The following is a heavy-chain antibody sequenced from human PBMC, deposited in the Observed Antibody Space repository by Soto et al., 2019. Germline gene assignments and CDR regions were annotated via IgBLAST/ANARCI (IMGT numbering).Heavy chain of an antibody. CDR3: ARDSSGRHDY. Sequence: SETLSLTCSVSGGSVRSGSYYWTWIRQPPGKGLEWIGYIYQSGTTNYNASLKSRVTISIDTSKNQFFLKLNSVTAADTAIYYCARDSSGRHDYWGQGTLVTVS. J-gene: IGHJ4*02. V-gene: IGHV4-61*01. CDR2: IYQSGTT. CDR1: GGSVRSGSYY. D-gene: IGHD3-22*01.